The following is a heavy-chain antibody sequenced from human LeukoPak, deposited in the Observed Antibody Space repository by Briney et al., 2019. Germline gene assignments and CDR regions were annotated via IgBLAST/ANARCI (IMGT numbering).Heavy chain of an antibody. J-gene: IGHJ4*02. CDR2: ISAYNGNT. V-gene: IGHV1-18*01. CDR1: GYTFTSYG. Sequence: ASVQVSCKASGYTFTSYGISWVRQAPGQGLEWMGWISAYNGNTNYAQKLQGRVTMTTDTSTSTAYMELRSLRSDDTAVYYCAREAILEWLYYFDYWGQGTLVTVSS. D-gene: IGHD3-3*01. CDR3: AREAILEWLYYFDY.